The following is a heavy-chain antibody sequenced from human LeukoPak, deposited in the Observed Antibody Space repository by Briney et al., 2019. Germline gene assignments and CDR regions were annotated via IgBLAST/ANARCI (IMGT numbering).Heavy chain of an antibody. V-gene: IGHV3-15*01. CDR3: TARVVPYYYYGMDV. Sequence: GGYLRLSCAASGFTFSNAWMSWVRQAPGKGLEWVGRIKSKTDGGTTDYAAPVKGRFTISRDDSKNTLYLQMNSLKTEDTAVYYCTARVVPYYYYGMDVWGKGTTVTVSS. D-gene: IGHD3-10*01. CDR2: IKSKTDGGTT. CDR1: GFTFSNAW. J-gene: IGHJ6*04.